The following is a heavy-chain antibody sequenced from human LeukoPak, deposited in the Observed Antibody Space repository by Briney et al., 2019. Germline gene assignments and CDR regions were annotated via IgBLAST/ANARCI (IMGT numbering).Heavy chain of an antibody. CDR1: GFPFSSYS. CDR3: AREPGGDCYFDY. CDR2: ISSSSSYI. D-gene: IGHD2-21*02. Sequence: GGPLRLSCAASGFPFSSYSMNWVRQAPGKGREWVSSISSSSSYIYYADSVKGRFTISRDNAKNSLYLQMNSLRAEDTAVYYCAREPGGDCYFDYWGQGTLVTVSS. V-gene: IGHV3-21*01. J-gene: IGHJ4*02.